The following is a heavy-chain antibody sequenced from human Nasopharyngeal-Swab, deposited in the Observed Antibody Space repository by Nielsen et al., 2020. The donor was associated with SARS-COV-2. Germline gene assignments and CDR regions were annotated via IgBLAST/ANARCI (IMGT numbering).Heavy chain of an antibody. Sequence: GESLKISCAASGFTFSSYGMHWVRQAPGKGLEWVAVISYDGSNKYYADSVKGRFTISRDNSKNTLYLQMNSLRAEDTAVYYCARENYYDSSGKAYYYYMDVWGKGTTVTVSS. J-gene: IGHJ6*03. CDR1: GFTFSSYG. CDR3: ARENYYDSSGKAYYYYMDV. V-gene: IGHV3-30*03. D-gene: IGHD3-22*01. CDR2: ISYDGSNK.